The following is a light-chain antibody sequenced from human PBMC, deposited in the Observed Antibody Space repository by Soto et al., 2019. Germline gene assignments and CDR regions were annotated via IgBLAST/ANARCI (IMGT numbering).Light chain of an antibody. CDR3: QQYHTTPWT. J-gene: IGKJ1*01. CDR2: WAS. Sequence: DIVMTQSPDSLAVSLGERATINCKSSQSVLYTSNNKKYLAWYQQKPGQPPKLLIYWASTRESGVPDRFRGSGSGTDFPLTIRSLQAEDVAVYYCQQYHTTPWTCGQGTKVEIK. V-gene: IGKV4-1*01. CDR1: QSVLYTSNNKKY.